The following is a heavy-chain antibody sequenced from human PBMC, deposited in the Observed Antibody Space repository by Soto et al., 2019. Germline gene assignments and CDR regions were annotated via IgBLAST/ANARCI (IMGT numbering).Heavy chain of an antibody. CDR3: TTDPNYYDFWSGYYYVDY. J-gene: IGHJ4*02. V-gene: IGHV3-15*01. CDR1: GFTFSNAW. CDR2: IKSKTDGGTT. D-gene: IGHD3-3*01. Sequence: PGGSLRLSCAASGFTFSNAWMSWVRQAPGKGLEWVGRIKSKTDGGTTDYAAPVKGRFTITRDDSKNTLYLQMNSLKTEDTAVYYCTTDPNYYDFWSGYYYVDYWGQGTLVTVSS.